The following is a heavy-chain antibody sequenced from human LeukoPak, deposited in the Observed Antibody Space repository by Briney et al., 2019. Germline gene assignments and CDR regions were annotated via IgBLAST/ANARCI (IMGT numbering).Heavy chain of an antibody. V-gene: IGHV3-30*18. Sequence: GGSLRLSCAASGFTFSSYGMHWVRQAPGKGLEWVAVISFDGNNKYYADSVKGRFTISRDNSKNRLYLQMNSLRAEDTAVYYCAKDHYDTGGTYSFDPWGQATLVTVSS. CDR3: AKDHYDTGGTYSFDP. CDR2: ISFDGNNK. J-gene: IGHJ5*02. D-gene: IGHD2-8*02. CDR1: GFTFSSYG.